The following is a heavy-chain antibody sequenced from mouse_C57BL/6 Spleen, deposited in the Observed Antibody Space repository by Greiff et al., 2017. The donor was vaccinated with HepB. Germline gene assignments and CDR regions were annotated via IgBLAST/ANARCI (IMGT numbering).Heavy chain of an antibody. J-gene: IGHJ2*01. D-gene: IGHD1-1*01. CDR3: ARRLRSGPFGY. CDR1: GYTFTDHT. V-gene: IGHV1-78*01. CDR2: IYPRDGRT. Sequence: QVQLKESAAELVKPGASVKISCKVSGYTFTDHTIHWMKQRPEQGLEWIGYIYPRDGRTKYNEKFKGKATLTADKSSSTAYRQLNSLSSEDSAVYLCARRLRSGPFGYWGQGTTLTVSS.